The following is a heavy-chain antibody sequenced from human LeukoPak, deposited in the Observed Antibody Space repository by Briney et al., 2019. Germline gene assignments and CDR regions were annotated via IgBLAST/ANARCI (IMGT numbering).Heavy chain of an antibody. V-gene: IGHV4-30-2*01. CDR2: IYHSEST. CDR3: ARVSSSGWYGWGPHASLYYFDY. D-gene: IGHD6-19*01. Sequence: SQTQSLTCALSGASISSGGYSWTWLRQQRGKGLDRIVYIYHSESTYYNPSLKSRVTISVDRSKNQFSLKLSSVTAADTAVYYCARVSSSGWYGWGPHASLYYFDYWGQGTLVTVSS. J-gene: IGHJ4*02. CDR1: GASISSGGYS.